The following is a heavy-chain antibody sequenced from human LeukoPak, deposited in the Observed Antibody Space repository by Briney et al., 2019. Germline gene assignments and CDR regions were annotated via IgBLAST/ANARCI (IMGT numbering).Heavy chain of an antibody. Sequence: GESLQISCEGSGYSFTSYWIGWVRQMPGKGLEWMGIIYPGDSDTGYSPSFQGQVTISADKSISPAYLQWSSLKASATAMYYCARGVVPAADWFDPWGQGTLVTVSS. D-gene: IGHD2-2*01. J-gene: IGHJ5*02. CDR1: GYSFTSYW. CDR2: IYPGDSDT. V-gene: IGHV5-51*01. CDR3: ARGVVPAADWFDP.